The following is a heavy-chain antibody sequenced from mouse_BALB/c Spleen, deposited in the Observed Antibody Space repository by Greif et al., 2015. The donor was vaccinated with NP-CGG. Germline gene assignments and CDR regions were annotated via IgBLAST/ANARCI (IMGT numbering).Heavy chain of an antibody. CDR3: TRPAYNAMDY. CDR2: IRLKSNNYAT. CDR1: GFTFSNYW. J-gene: IGHJ4*01. D-gene: IGHD1-3*01. Sequence: EVKLMESGGGLVQPGGSMKLSCVASGFTFSNYWMNWVRQSPEKGLEWVAEIRLKSNNYATHYAESVKGRFTISRDDSKSSVYLQMNNLRAEDTGIYYCTRPAYNAMDYWGQGTSVTVSS. V-gene: IGHV6-6*02.